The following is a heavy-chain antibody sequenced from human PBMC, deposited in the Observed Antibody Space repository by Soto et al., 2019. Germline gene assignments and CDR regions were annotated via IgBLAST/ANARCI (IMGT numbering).Heavy chain of an antibody. CDR1: GYRFTSYG. J-gene: IGHJ6*02. V-gene: IGHV1-18*01. Sequence: ASVKVSCKASGYRFTSYGISWVRQAPGQGQEKLGWISAYDDNTKYAQTLQGRVSMSTDTSTNTAYMELRSLRSDDTAMYYCARGGYYDSSGSRNYHYYGMNVWGQGTTVTVSS. CDR2: ISAYDDNT. D-gene: IGHD3-22*01. CDR3: ARGGYYDSSGSRNYHYYGMNV.